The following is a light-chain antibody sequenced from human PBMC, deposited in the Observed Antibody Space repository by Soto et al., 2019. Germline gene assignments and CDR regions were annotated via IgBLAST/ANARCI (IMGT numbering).Light chain of an antibody. V-gene: IGKV1-6*01. Sequence: AIQMTQSPSSLSASVGDRVTITCRASQGIRNNLGWYQQKPGKAPKLLIYAASSLQSGVPPRFSGSGSGTDFTLTISSLQPEDFATYYCLQDYNYPGTFGQGTKVEIK. CDR2: AAS. J-gene: IGKJ1*01. CDR3: LQDYNYPGT. CDR1: QGIRNN.